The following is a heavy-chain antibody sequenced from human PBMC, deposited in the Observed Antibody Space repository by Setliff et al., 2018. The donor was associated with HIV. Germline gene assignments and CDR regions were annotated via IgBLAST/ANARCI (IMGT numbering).Heavy chain of an antibody. V-gene: IGHV4-34*01. Sequence: ASETLSLTCAVYGGSFSGYYWSCIRQPPGKGLEWIGEIDHSGNTNYNPSLKSRVTISVDTSKNHFSLKLSSVTAADTAVYYCARDRYTWNYGKNYMDVWGKGTTVTVSS. CDR1: GGSFSGYY. D-gene: IGHD1-7*01. J-gene: IGHJ6*03. CDR2: IDHSGNT. CDR3: ARDRYTWNYGKNYMDV.